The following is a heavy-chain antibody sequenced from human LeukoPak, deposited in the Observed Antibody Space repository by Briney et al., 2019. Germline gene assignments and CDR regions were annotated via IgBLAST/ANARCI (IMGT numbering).Heavy chain of an antibody. V-gene: IGHV1-69*01. J-gene: IGHJ6*03. CDR2: IIPIFGTA. D-gene: IGHD3-10*01. CDR3: ARAIGVRGVIIHYYYYYMDV. Sequence: GSSVKVSCKASGGTFSSYAISWVRQAPGQGLEWMGGIIPIFGTANYAQKFQGRVTITADESTSTAYMELSSLRSEDTAVYYCARAIGVRGVIIHYYYYYMDVWGKGTTVTVSS. CDR1: GGTFSSYA.